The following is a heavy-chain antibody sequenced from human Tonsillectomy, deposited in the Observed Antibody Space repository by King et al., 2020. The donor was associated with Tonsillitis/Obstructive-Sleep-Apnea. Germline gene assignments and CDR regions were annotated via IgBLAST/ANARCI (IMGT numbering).Heavy chain of an antibody. D-gene: IGHD2-21*01. CDR2: ISGPGGGT. Sequence: VQLVESGGGLVQPGGSLRLACAASGFTFSNFAMSWVRQAPGKGLEWVAGISGPGGGTYYADSVKGRYTISRDSSKNTLYLQMSSLRAEDTALYYCAKADELRFFPPYFMDVWGNGTTVTVSS. CDR3: AKADELRFFPPYFMDV. CDR1: GFTFSNFA. J-gene: IGHJ6*03. V-gene: IGHV3-23*04.